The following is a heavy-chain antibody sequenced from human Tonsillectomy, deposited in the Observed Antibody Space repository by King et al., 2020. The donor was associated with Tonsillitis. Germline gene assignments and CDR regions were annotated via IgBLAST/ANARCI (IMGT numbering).Heavy chain of an antibody. J-gene: IGHJ3*02. D-gene: IGHD3-22*01. CDR1: GFTFSSHW. V-gene: IGHV3-74*02. CDR2: IKYDGTST. Sequence: VQLVQSGGGLFQPGGSLRLSCAASGFTFSSHWMHWVRHAPGKGLVWVSSIKYDGTSTTYADSMKGRFTISRENARNTLFLQMNSLRAEDTAVYYCARQNSESSGYYLGAFDIWGQGTMVTVPS. CDR3: ARQNSESSGYYLGAFDI.